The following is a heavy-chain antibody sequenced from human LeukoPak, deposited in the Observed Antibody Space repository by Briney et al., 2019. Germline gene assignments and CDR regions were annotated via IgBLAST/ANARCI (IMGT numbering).Heavy chain of an antibody. CDR3: AREYHDILTGYSLGGYGMDV. Sequence: GASVKVSCKASGGTFSSYAISWVRQAPGQGPEWMGRIIPILGIANYAQKFQGRVTITADKSTSTAYMELSSLRSEDTAVYYCAREYHDILTGYSLGGYGMDVWGQGTTVTVSS. J-gene: IGHJ6*02. CDR2: IIPILGIA. V-gene: IGHV1-69*04. D-gene: IGHD3-9*01. CDR1: GGTFSSYA.